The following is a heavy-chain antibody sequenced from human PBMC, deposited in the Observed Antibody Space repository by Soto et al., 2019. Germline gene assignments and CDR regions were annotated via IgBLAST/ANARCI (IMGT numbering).Heavy chain of an antibody. V-gene: IGHV3-21*01. CDR1: GFTFSSYS. CDR3: ARLLGQQLEAPFAY. J-gene: IGHJ4*02. CDR2: ISSSSSYI. Sequence: EVQLVESGGGLVKPGGSLRLSCAASGFTFSSYSMNWVRQAPGKGLEWVSSISSSSSYIYYADSVKGRFTISRDNAKNSLYLQMNSLRAEDTAVYYCARLLGQQLEAPFAYWGQGTLVTVSS. D-gene: IGHD6-13*01.